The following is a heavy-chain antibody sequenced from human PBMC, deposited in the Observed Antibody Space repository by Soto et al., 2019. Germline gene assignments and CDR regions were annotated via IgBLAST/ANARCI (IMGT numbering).Heavy chain of an antibody. V-gene: IGHV3-48*01. D-gene: IGHD2-2*01. CDR2: ISSSFITI. J-gene: IGHJ5*01. CDR1: GFTFSSYS. CDR3: SRDCPGSSTTCYGNEWFDS. Sequence: EVQLVESGGGLVQPGGSLRLSCAASGFTFSSYSMIWVRQAPGKGLEWVSYISSSFITIYYADSVKGRFTISRDNAKNSLYPQMNSLRAEDTAVYYCSRDCPGSSTTCYGNEWFDSWGQGTLVTVSS.